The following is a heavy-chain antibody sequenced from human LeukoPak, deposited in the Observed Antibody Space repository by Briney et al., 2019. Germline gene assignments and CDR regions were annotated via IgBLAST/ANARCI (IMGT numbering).Heavy chain of an antibody. CDR1: GDSISSGGYS. D-gene: IGHD4-17*01. J-gene: IGHJ4*02. CDR3: AGGPAFTGYGDYGYYFGY. V-gene: IGHV4-30-2*01. Sequence: SQTLSLTCAVSGDSISSGGYSWSWIRQPPGKGLEWIGYIYHSGSPYYNPSLKSRVAISIDRSKNQFSLKVNSVTAADTAVYYCAGGPAFTGYGDYGYYFGYWGQGTLVTVSS. CDR2: IYHSGSP.